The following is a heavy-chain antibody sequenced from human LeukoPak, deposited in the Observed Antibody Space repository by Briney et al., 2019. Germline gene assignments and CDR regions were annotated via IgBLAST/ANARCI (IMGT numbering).Heavy chain of an antibody. CDR2: IYYRGST. J-gene: IGHJ4*02. V-gene: IGHV4-38-2*02. CDR3: ASRLGYQLPNLY. Sequence: SETLSLTCTVSGYSISSGYYWGWIRQPPGRELEWIASIYYRGSTHYNPSLASLKSRVTISGDTSKNQFSLRLSSVTAADTAVYYCASRLGYQLPNLYWGQGTLVTVSS. D-gene: IGHD2-2*01. CDR1: GYSISSGYY.